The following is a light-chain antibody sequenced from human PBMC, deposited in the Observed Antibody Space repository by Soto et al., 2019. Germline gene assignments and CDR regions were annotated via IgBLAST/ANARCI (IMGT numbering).Light chain of an antibody. V-gene: IGKV1-5*03. J-gene: IGKJ1*01. Sequence: DIQMTQSPSTLSESIGDRVTITCRASQSISTYLAWFQLKPGKAPKLLIYKASSLQSGVPSRFSGSGSGTEFTLTISSLQPDDSATYYCQQYDSYSPTFGQGTKVEIK. CDR1: QSISTY. CDR3: QQYDSYSPT. CDR2: KAS.